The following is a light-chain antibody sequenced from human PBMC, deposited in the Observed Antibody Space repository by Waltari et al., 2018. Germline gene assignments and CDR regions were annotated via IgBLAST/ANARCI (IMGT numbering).Light chain of an antibody. CDR2: GAS. CDR1: QSVSSSY. J-gene: IGKJ4*01. V-gene: IGKV3-20*01. CDR3: QQYGTSPPLT. Sequence: LSCRASQSVSSSYLAWYQQKPGQAPRLLIYGASSRAAGIPDRFSGSGSGTDFTLTISRLEPEDFAVYYCQQYGTSPPLTFGGGTKVEIK.